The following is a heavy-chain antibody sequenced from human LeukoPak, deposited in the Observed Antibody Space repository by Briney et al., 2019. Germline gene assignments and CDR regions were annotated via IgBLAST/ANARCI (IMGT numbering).Heavy chain of an antibody. J-gene: IGHJ4*02. CDR2: ISGSGGST. Sequence: GGSLRLSCAASGFTVSSNYMSWVRQAPGKGLEWVSAISGSGGSTYYADSVKGRFTISRDNSKNTLYLQMNSLRAEDTAVYYCAKEKVPWIVGATPDYWGQGTLVTVSS. D-gene: IGHD1-26*01. CDR3: AKEKVPWIVGATPDY. CDR1: GFTVSSNY. V-gene: IGHV3-23*01.